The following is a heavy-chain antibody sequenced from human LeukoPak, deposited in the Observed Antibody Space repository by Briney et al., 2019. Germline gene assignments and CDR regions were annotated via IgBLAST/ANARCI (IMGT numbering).Heavy chain of an antibody. CDR1: GLMFIVYF. Sequence: GGSLTLSCSPSGLMFIVYFMRCIPNPPGKELEWISYISSNSKYTKSPHSVKGRFTITRNNAKKSLLLQMDILRAEDTAVYYCAGEKGNKYYFDYWGQGTLVTVSS. V-gene: IGHV3-11*05. J-gene: IGHJ4*02. CDR2: ISSNSKYT. CDR3: AGEKGNKYYFDY. D-gene: IGHD2/OR15-2a*01.